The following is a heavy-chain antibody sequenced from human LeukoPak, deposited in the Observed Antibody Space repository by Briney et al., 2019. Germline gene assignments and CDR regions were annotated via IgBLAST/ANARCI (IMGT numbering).Heavy chain of an antibody. J-gene: IGHJ4*02. V-gene: IGHV3-21*01. Sequence: PGGSLRLSCAASGFTFSSYSMNWVRQAPGKGPEWVSSISSSSSYIYYADSVKGRFTISRDNAKNSLYLQMNSLRAEDTAVYYCARVGGSYYPRYFDYWGQGTLVTVSS. D-gene: IGHD3-10*01. CDR3: ARVGGSYYPRYFDY. CDR1: GFTFSSYS. CDR2: ISSSSSYI.